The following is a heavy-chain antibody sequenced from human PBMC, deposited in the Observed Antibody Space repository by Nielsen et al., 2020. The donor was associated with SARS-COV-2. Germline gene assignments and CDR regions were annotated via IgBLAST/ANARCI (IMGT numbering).Heavy chain of an antibody. D-gene: IGHD3-10*01. CDR3: ARDWSSGSGSSYYYYGMDV. CDR2: IKQDGSEK. J-gene: IGHJ6*02. Sequence: VRQMPGKGLEWVANIKQDGSEKYFIDSVKGRFTISRDNAKNSLYLQMNSLRAEDTAVYYCARDWSSGSGSSYYYYGMDVWGQGTTVTVSS. V-gene: IGHV3-7*01.